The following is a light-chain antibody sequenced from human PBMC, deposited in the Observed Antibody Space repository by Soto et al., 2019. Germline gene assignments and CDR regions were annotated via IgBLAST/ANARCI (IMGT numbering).Light chain of an antibody. Sequence: QSVLTQPPSVSAAPGQKVTISCSGSSSNIGNNPVCWYQQLPGTAPKRLIFDNDRRSPGISDRFSGSKSGTSATLGITGLQTGDEADYYCGAWDTGLSAVVFGGGTKLTVL. CDR3: GAWDTGLSAVV. CDR2: DND. V-gene: IGLV1-51*01. J-gene: IGLJ2*01. CDR1: SSNIGNNP.